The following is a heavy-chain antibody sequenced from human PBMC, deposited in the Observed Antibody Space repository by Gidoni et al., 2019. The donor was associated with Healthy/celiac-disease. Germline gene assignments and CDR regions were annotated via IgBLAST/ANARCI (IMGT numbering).Heavy chain of an antibody. Sequence: EVQLVQSGAEVKKPGESLKISCKGSGYSFTSYWIGWVRQMPGKGLEWMGIIYPGDSDTRYSPSFQGQVTMSADKCISTAYLQWSSLKASDTAMYYCARHIVVGATQYPHWFDPWGQGTLVTVSS. CDR3: ARHIVVGATQYPHWFDP. J-gene: IGHJ5*02. D-gene: IGHD1-26*01. CDR2: IYPGDSDT. V-gene: IGHV5-51*01. CDR1: GYSFTSYW.